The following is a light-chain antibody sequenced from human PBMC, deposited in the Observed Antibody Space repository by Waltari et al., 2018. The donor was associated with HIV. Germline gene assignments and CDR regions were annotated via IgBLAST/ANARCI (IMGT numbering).Light chain of an antibody. CDR2: DVN. CDR3: CSYADNYPVV. J-gene: IGLJ2*01. CDR1: SSDVGGYNY. V-gene: IGLV2-11*01. Sequence: QSALTQPRSVSGSPGQSVTISCTGTSSDVGGYNYVSWYQHHPGKAPKFMIYDVNKRPSGVPDRFAGSKSGNTASLTISGLQAEDEADYYCCSYADNYPVVFGGGTKLTAL.